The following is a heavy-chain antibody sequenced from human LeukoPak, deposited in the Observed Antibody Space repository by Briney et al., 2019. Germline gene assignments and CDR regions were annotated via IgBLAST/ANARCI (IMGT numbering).Heavy chain of an antibody. D-gene: IGHD6-13*01. J-gene: IGHJ4*02. V-gene: IGHV1-18*01. CDR2: ISVYNGNT. CDR3: ARDSHIAEVAYYFDY. Sequence: ASVKVSCKASGYTFSAYGVSWVRQAPGQGLGWMGWISVYNGNTNYAQKLQGRVTMTTDTSTSTAYMELRSLRSDDTAVYYCARDSHIAEVAYYFDYWGQGTLVTVSS. CDR1: GYTFSAYG.